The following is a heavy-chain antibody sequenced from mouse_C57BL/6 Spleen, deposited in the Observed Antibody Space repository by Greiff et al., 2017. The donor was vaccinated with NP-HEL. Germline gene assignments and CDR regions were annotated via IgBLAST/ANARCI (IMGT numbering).Heavy chain of an antibody. D-gene: IGHD3-1*01. V-gene: IGHV1-15*01. J-gene: IGHJ2*01. CDR1: GYTFTDYE. CDR3: TRSGYYFDY. CDR2: IDPETGGT. Sequence: QVQLQQSGAELVRPGASVTLSCKASGYTFTDYEMHWVKQTPVHGLEWIGAIDPETGGTAYNQKFKGKAIMTADKSSSTAYMELRSLTSEDSAVYYGTRSGYYFDYWGQGTTLTVSS.